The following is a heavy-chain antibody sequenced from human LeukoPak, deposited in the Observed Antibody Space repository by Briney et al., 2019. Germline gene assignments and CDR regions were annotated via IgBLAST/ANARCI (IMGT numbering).Heavy chain of an antibody. V-gene: IGHV4-61*02. J-gene: IGHJ4*02. D-gene: IGHD3-10*01. CDR2: IYTSGST. CDR3: ARMVRGVIDY. Sequence: SETLSLTCTVSGGSISSGSYYWSWIRQPAGKGLEWIGRIYTSGSTNCNPSLKSRVTISVGTSKNQFSLKLSSVTAADTAVYYCARMVRGVIDYWGQGTLVTVSS. CDR1: GGSISSGSYY.